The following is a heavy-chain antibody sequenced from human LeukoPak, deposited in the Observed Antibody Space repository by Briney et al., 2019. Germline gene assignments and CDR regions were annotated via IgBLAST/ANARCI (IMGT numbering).Heavy chain of an antibody. CDR2: MNPNSGNT. V-gene: IGHV1-8*03. CDR3: ARRIRAAAYDAFDI. J-gene: IGHJ3*02. Sequence: ASVKVSCKASGYTFTSYDINWVRQATGQGLEWMGWMNPNSGNTGYAQKLQGRVTITRNTSISTAYMELSSLRSEDTAVYYCARRIRAAAYDAFDIWGQGTMVTVSS. CDR1: GYTFTSYD. D-gene: IGHD6-13*01.